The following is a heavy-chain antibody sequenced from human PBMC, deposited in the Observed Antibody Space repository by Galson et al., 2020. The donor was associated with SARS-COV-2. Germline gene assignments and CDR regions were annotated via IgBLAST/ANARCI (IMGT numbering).Heavy chain of an antibody. V-gene: IGHV4-31*01. Sequence: GTTYYNPSLKSLVTISVDKSKNEFSLYLQMNSLRAEDTAVYYCARDGPRITIFGVVMDVGCMDVWGKGTTVTVSS. D-gene: IGHD3-3*01. CDR3: ARDGPRITIFGVVMDVGCMDV. CDR2: GTT. J-gene: IGHJ6*03.